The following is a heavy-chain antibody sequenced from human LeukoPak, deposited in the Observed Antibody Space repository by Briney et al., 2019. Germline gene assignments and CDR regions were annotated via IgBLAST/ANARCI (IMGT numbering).Heavy chain of an antibody. CDR2: IYYSGST. Sequence: KPSETLSLTCTVSGGSISSYYWSWIRQPPGKGLEWIGYIYYSGSTNYNPSLKSRVTISEDTSKNQFSPNLTSVTAADTAVYYCARANSYYYGDLDYWGQGTLVTVSS. J-gene: IGHJ4*02. D-gene: IGHD4-17*01. V-gene: IGHV4-59*01. CDR1: GGSISSYY. CDR3: ARANSYYYGDLDY.